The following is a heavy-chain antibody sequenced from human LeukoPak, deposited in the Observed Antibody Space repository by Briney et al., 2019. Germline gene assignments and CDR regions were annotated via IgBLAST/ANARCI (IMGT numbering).Heavy chain of an antibody. CDR3: AKGRAYYYDSSGYYFDY. J-gene: IGHJ4*02. V-gene: IGHV3-23*01. Sequence: GGSLRLSCAASGFTVSDNNMIWVRQAPGKGLEWVSAVSGGGGSTYYAVSVKGRFTISRDNSKNTLYLQMDSLRAEDTAVYYCAKGRAYYYDSSGYYFDYWGQGTLVPVSS. CDR1: GFTVSDNN. D-gene: IGHD3-22*01. CDR2: VSGGGGST.